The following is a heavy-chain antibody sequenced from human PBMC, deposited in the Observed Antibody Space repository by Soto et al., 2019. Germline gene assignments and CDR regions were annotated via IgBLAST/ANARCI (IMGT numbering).Heavy chain of an antibody. CDR1: GFTFSSYW. V-gene: IGHV3-7*03. Sequence: EVQLVESGGGLVQPGGSLRLSCAASGFTFSSYWMSWVRQAPGKGLEWVANIKQDGSEKYYVDSVKGRFTISRDNAKNSLYLHMNSLRAEDTAVYYCARVGCSSTSCSFDYWGQGTLVTVSS. CDR3: ARVGCSSTSCSFDY. CDR2: IKQDGSEK. D-gene: IGHD2-2*01. J-gene: IGHJ4*02.